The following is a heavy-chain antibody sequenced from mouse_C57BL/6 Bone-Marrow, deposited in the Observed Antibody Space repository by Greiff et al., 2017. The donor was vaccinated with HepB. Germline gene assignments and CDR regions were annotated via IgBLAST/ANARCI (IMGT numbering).Heavy chain of an antibody. V-gene: IGHV5-6*01. CDR2: ISSGGSYT. CDR1: GFTFSSYG. J-gene: IGHJ4*01. D-gene: IGHD1-1*01. Sequence: VQLQQSGGDLVKPGGSLKLSCAASGFTFSSYGMSWVRQTPDKRLEWVATISSGGSYTYYPDSVKGRFTISRDNAKNTLYLQMSSLKSEDTAMYYCAGVVATKDYAMDYWGQGTSVTVSS. CDR3: AGVVATKDYAMDY.